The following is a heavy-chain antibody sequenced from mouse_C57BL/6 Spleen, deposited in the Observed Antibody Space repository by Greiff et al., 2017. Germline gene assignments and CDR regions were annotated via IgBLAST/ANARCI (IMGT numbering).Heavy chain of an antibody. CDR1: GFSFNTYA. J-gene: IGHJ4*01. V-gene: IGHV10-1*01. Sequence: EVKLMESGGGLVQPKGSLKLSCAASGFSFNTYAMNWVRQAPGKGLEWVARIRSKSNNYATYYADSVKDRFTISRDDSESMLYLQMNNLKTEDTAMYYCVRHEPYYYAMDYWGQGTSVTVSS. CDR3: VRHEPYYYAMDY. CDR2: IRSKSNNYAT.